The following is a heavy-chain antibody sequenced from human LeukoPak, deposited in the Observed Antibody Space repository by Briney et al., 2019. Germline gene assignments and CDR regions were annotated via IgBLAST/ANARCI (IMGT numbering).Heavy chain of an antibody. D-gene: IGHD7-27*01. CDR3: AKDGGANWGVLDY. Sequence: GGSLRLSCAASGFTFSSYGMHWVRQAPGKGLEWVAVISYDGSNKYYADSVKGRFTISRDSSKNTLYLQMNSLRAEDTAVYYCAKDGGANWGVLDYWGQGTLVTVSS. V-gene: IGHV3-30*18. CDR2: ISYDGSNK. J-gene: IGHJ4*02. CDR1: GFTFSSYG.